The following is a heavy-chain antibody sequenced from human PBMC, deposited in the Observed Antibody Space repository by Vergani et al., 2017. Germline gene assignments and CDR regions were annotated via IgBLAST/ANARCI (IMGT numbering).Heavy chain of an antibody. CDR3: ARTGYSYSKAFDY. V-gene: IGHV2-70*15. CDR2: IDWVDDK. Sequence: QVTLRESGPALVKPTQTLTLTCTFSGFSLSTSGMCVSWIRQPPGKALEWLARIDWVDDKYYSTSLKTRLTISKDTSKNQVVLTMTNLDPVDNATDYCARTGYSYSKAFDYWGQGTLVTVSS. CDR1: GFSLSTSGMC. D-gene: IGHD5-18*01. J-gene: IGHJ4*02.